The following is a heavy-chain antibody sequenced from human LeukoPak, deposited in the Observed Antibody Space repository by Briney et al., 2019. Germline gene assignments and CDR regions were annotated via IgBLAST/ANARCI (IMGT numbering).Heavy chain of an antibody. CDR2: ISSSGSTI. CDR1: GFTFSSYE. D-gene: IGHD2-15*01. V-gene: IGHV3-48*03. CDR3: ASARCSGGSCYDYGMDV. J-gene: IGHJ6*02. Sequence: TGGSLRLSCAASGFTFSSYEMNWVRQAPGKGLEWVSYISSSGSTIYYADSVKGRFTISRDNAKNSLYLQMNSLRAEDTAVYYCASARCSGGSCYDYGMDVWGQGTTVTVSS.